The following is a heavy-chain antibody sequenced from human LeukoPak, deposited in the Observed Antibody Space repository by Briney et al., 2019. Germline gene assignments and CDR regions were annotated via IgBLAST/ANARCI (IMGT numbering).Heavy chain of an antibody. J-gene: IGHJ4*02. CDR1: GYTFTSYG. V-gene: IGHV1-18*01. CDR3: RRSYNWNANFDY. CDR2: IISYYANT. D-gene: IGHD1-20*01. Sequence: GASVKVSCKASGYTFTSYGISWVRQAPGQGLEWMGWIISYYANTNYAQKLQGRVTMTTDTSTSADYMDLSGLRSDDTAVYLCRRSYNWNANFDYWGQGTLVTVSS.